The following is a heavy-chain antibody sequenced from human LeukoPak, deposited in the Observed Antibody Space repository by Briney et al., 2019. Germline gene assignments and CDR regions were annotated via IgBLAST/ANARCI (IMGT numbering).Heavy chain of an antibody. CDR1: GGSFSGYY. Sequence: SETLSLTCAVYGGSFSGYYWSWIRQPPGKGLEWIGEINHSGSTNYNPSLKSRATISVDTSKNQFSLKLSSVTAADTAVYYCARGESSVFDYWGQGTLVTVSS. J-gene: IGHJ4*02. CDR3: ARGESSVFDY. CDR2: INHSGST. D-gene: IGHD3-16*02. V-gene: IGHV4-34*01.